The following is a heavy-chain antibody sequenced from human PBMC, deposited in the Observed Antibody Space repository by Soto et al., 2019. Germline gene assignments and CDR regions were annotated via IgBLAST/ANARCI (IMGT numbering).Heavy chain of an antibody. Sequence: VSVKVSCKASGYTFTSYGISWVRQAPGQGLEWMGWISAYNGNTNYAQKLQGRVTMTTDTSTSTAYMELRSLRSDDTAVYYCARDGPEYSSSHDAFDIWGQGTMVTVSS. CDR2: ISAYNGNT. V-gene: IGHV1-18*01. J-gene: IGHJ3*02. CDR3: ARDGPEYSSSHDAFDI. CDR1: GYTFTSYG. D-gene: IGHD6-6*01.